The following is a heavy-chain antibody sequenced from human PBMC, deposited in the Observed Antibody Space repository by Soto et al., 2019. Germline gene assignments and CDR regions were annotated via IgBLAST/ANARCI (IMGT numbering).Heavy chain of an antibody. CDR1: GFTFSSYA. CDR2: ISGSGGST. Sequence: GGSLRLSCAASGFTFSSYAMIWVRQAPGKGLEWVSAISGSGGSTYYADSVKGRFTISRDNSKNTLYLQMNSLRAEDTAVYYCAKDPYNWNVQFFDYWGQGTLVTVSS. V-gene: IGHV3-23*01. J-gene: IGHJ4*02. D-gene: IGHD1-1*01. CDR3: AKDPYNWNVQFFDY.